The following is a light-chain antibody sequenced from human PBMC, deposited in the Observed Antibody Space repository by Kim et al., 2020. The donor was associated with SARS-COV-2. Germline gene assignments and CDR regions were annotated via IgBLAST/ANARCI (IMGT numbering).Light chain of an antibody. CDR1: QTVSSY. Sequence: PGERATLSCRASQTVSSYLAWYQQKPGQAPRLLIYDASNRATGIPARFSGSGSGTDFTLTINSLEPEDIAVYFCQQRSNWPLTFGGGTKVDIK. CDR2: DAS. J-gene: IGKJ4*01. V-gene: IGKV3-11*01. CDR3: QQRSNWPLT.